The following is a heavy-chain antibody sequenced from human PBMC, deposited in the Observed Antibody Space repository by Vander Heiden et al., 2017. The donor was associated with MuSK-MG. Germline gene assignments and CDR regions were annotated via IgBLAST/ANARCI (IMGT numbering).Heavy chain of an antibody. CDR1: EFTRRDNY. Sequence: QVPLVESGGGLVKPGVALRLACAASEFTRRDNYMSWIRQAPGKGLEWVSYISSSGSTIYYADSVKGRFTISRDNAKNSLYLQMNSLRGEDTAVYYCSREADYYGSGSPIWGQGTMVTVSS. J-gene: IGHJ3*02. V-gene: IGHV3-11*01. CDR3: SREADYYGSGSPI. CDR2: ISSSGSTI. D-gene: IGHD3-10*01.